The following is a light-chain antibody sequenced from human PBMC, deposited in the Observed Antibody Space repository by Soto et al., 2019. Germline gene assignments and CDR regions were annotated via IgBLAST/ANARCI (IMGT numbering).Light chain of an antibody. CDR3: QQYGSSPLT. Sequence: EIVLTQSPGTLSLSPGERATLSCRASQSVSSSYLDWYQQKPGQAPRLLIYVASSRATGIPDRFSGSGSGTDFTLTISRLEPEDFAGYYCQQYGSSPLTFGGGTKVEIK. J-gene: IGKJ4*01. V-gene: IGKV3-20*01. CDR2: VAS. CDR1: QSVSSSY.